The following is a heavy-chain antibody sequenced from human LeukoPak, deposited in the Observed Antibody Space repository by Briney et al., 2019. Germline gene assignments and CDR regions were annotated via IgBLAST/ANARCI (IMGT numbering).Heavy chain of an antibody. Sequence: ASAKVSCKASGYTFTGYYMHWVRQAPGQGLEWMGRINPNSGGTNYAQKFQGRVIMTRDTSISTAYMELSRLRSDDTAVYYCARGRYYYDSSGYYSRDAFDIWGQGTMVTVSS. CDR1: GYTFTGYY. D-gene: IGHD3-22*01. CDR2: INPNSGGT. J-gene: IGHJ3*02. V-gene: IGHV1-2*06. CDR3: ARGRYYYDSSGYYSRDAFDI.